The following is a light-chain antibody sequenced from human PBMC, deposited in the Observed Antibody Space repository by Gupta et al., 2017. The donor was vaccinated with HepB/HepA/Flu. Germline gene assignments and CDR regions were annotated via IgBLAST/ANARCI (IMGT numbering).Light chain of an antibody. V-gene: IGLV2-23*02. J-gene: IGLJ1*01. CDR2: EVR. CDR3: FSYAGSSTYV. CDR1: SSDVGTYNL. Sequence: QSSLTQPASVSGSPGQSITISCTGTSSDVGTYNLVSWYQQHPGKAPKLMIYEVRKRPSGVSDRFSGSKSGNTASLTISGLQAEDEADYYCFSYAGSSTYVFGTGTKVTVL.